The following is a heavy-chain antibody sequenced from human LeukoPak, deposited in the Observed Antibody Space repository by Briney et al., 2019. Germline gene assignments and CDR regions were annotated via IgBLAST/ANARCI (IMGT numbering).Heavy chain of an antibody. CDR1: GDIFNSYS. D-gene: IGHD1-26*01. Sequence: SVKVSCKASGDIFNSYSISWVRQAPGQGLEWMGGIIPMFGSANYAQTFQDRVTITTDQSTSTAYMELSSLSSGDTAVYYCARVGRSRGSLPNSYYYMDVWGTGTTVTVSS. CDR2: IIPMFGSA. J-gene: IGHJ6*03. V-gene: IGHV1-69*05. CDR3: ARVGRSRGSLPNSYYYMDV.